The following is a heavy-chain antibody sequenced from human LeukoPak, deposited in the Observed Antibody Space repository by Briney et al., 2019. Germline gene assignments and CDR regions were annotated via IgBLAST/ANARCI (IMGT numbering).Heavy chain of an antibody. D-gene: IGHD3-9*01. V-gene: IGHV3-30*04. Sequence: GRSLRLSCAASGFTFSSYAMHWVRQAPGKGLEWVAVISYDGSSKYYADSVKGRFTISRDNSKNTLYLQMNSLRAEDTAVYYCARGPWYHDISRDAFDIWGQGTMVTVSS. CDR2: ISYDGSSK. J-gene: IGHJ3*02. CDR3: ARGPWYHDISRDAFDI. CDR1: GFTFSSYA.